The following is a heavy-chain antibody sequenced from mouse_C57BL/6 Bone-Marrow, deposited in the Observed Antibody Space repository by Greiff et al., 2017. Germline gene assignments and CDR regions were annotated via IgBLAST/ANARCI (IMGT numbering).Heavy chain of an antibody. V-gene: IGHV6-3*01. CDR3: TANYYGSSIWYFDV. CDR1: GFTFSNYW. CDR2: IRLKSDNYAT. J-gene: IGHJ1*03. D-gene: IGHD1-1*01. Sequence: EVKVEESGGGLVQPGGSMKLSCVASGFTFSNYWMNWVRQSPEKGLEWVAQIRLKSDNYATHYAESVKGRFTISRDDSKSSVYLQMNNLRAEDTGIYYCTANYYGSSIWYFDVWGTGTTVTVSS.